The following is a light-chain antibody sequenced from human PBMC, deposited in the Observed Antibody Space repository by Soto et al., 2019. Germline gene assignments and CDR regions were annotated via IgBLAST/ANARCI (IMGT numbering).Light chain of an antibody. Sequence: MTQSPATLSVSPGEGATVSCRASQSISGYLNWYQQKPGRAPNLLIYTAFSLQSGVPSRFSGSASGTDFTLTISSLQPEDFATYYCLQTYSTPGTFGQGTKLEIK. V-gene: IGKV1-39*01. CDR2: TAF. J-gene: IGKJ2*02. CDR3: LQTYSTPGT. CDR1: QSISGY.